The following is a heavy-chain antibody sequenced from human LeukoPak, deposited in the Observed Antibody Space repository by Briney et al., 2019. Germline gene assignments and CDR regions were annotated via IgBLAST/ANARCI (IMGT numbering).Heavy chain of an antibody. CDR1: GFTFSSYS. Sequence: GGSLRLSCAASGFTFSSYSMNWVRQAPGKGLEWVSSISSSSSYIYYADSVKGRFTISRDSAKNSLYLQMNSLRAEDTAVYYCATAAYDFWSDGYFDYWGQGTLVTVSS. CDR3: ATAAYDFWSDGYFDY. D-gene: IGHD3-3*01. V-gene: IGHV3-21*01. CDR2: ISSSSSYI. J-gene: IGHJ4*02.